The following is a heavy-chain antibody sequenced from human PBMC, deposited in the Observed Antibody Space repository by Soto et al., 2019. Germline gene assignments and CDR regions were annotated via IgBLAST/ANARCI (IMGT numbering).Heavy chain of an antibody. CDR2: IVVVSGST. D-gene: IGHD1-26*01. Sequence: SVKVSCKASGFDFGSFGIQFLRQTRGRGLEWIGWIVVVSGSTNYARHFQGRVAISRDMSSSTAYLDLSDLKSDDTAVYFCSADHPHMAMGWPVWGQGTTGTVS. J-gene: IGHJ6*02. V-gene: IGHV1-58*02. CDR1: GFDFGSFG. CDR3: SADHPHMAMGWPV.